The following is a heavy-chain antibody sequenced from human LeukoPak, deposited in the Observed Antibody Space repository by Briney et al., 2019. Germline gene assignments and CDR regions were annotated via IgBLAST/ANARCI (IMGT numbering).Heavy chain of an antibody. J-gene: IGHJ4*02. Sequence: GGSLRLSCAASGFTFSSYSMNWVRQAPGKGLEWVSSISSSSSYIHYADSLKGRFTISRDNAQNSLYLQMNSLRAEGTAVYYCARDSSGSYYRFDYWGQGALVTVSS. CDR1: GFTFSSYS. CDR2: ISSSSSYI. CDR3: ARDSSGSYYRFDY. V-gene: IGHV3-21*01. D-gene: IGHD1-26*01.